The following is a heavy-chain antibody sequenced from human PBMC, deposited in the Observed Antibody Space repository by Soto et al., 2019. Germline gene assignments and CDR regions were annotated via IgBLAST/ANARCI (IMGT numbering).Heavy chain of an antibody. Sequence: QVQLVESGGGVVQPGRSLRLSCAASGFTFSSYAMPWVRQAPGKGLEWVAVISYDGSNKYYADHVKGRFTISRDNSKNTLYLQMNSLRAEDTAVYYCASARITMIVTSWGQGSLVMVSS. V-gene: IGHV3-30-3*01. CDR1: GFTFSSYA. D-gene: IGHD3-22*01. CDR3: ASARITMIVTS. J-gene: IGHJ5*02. CDR2: ISYDGSNK.